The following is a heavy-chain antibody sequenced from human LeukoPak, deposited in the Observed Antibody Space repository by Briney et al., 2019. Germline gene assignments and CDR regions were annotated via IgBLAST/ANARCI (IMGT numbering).Heavy chain of an antibody. J-gene: IGHJ3*01. CDR1: GYSISSGYY. D-gene: IGHD2-15*01. CDR3: ARQGGYCSGGSCYAMAFDV. V-gene: IGHV4-38-2*01. Sequence: SETLSLTCAVSGYSISSGYYWGWIRQPPGKGVEWIGSVYHSGSTFYNPSLKSRVTISLDTSKNQLSLKLSSVTAADTAVYYCARQGGYCSGGSCYAMAFDVWGQGTMVTVSS. CDR2: VYHSGST.